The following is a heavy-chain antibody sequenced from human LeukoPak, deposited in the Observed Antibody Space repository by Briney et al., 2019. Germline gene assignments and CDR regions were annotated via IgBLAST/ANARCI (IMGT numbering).Heavy chain of an antibody. J-gene: IGHJ4*02. Sequence: GGSLRFSCAASGFTFSTYAMSWVRQAPGKGLEWVSGISGSDGSTYYADSVKGRFTISRDNSKNTLYLQMNSPRAEDTAVYYCAKGYCGSTNCYGDYWGQGTLVTVSS. CDR3: AKGYCGSTNCYGDY. V-gene: IGHV3-23*01. D-gene: IGHD2-2*01. CDR1: GFTFSTYA. CDR2: ISGSDGST.